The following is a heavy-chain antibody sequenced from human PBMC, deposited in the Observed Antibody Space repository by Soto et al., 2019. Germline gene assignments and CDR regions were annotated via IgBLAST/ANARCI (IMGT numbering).Heavy chain of an antibody. CDR2: ISAYNGNT. Sequence: GASVKVSCKASGYTFTSYGFSWVRQAPGQGLEWMGWISAYNGNTNYAQKLQGRVTMTTDTSTSTAYMELRSLRSDDTAVYYCASYHLNSYYYGMDVWGQGTTVTVSS. CDR1: GYTFTSYG. J-gene: IGHJ6*02. CDR3: ASYHLNSYYYGMDV. V-gene: IGHV1-18*01.